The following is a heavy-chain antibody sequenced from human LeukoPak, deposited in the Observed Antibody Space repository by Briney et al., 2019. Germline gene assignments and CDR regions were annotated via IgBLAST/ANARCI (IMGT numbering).Heavy chain of an antibody. V-gene: IGHV1-8*03. CDR1: GYTLTSYD. CDR3: ARDGEYSSSSGYSQH. CDR2: MNPNSGNT. J-gene: IGHJ1*01. D-gene: IGHD6-6*01. Sequence: ASVKVSCKASGYTLTSYDINWVRQATGQGLEWMGWMNPNSGNTGYAQKFQGRVTITRNTSISTAYMELSSLRSEDTAVYYCARDGEYSSSSGYSQHWGQGTLVTVSS.